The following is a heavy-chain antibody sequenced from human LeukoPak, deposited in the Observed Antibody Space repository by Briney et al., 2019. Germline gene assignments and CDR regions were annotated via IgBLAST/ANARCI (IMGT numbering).Heavy chain of an antibody. Sequence: QTGGSLRLSCAASGFTFSNYAMHWVRQAPGKGLEWVAVISYDGANEYYVDSVKGRFTISRDNSKNTLFLQMNSLRAEDTAVYYCAKGGRATSSFDDYWGQGTLVTVSS. CDR3: AKGGRATSSFDDY. D-gene: IGHD3-16*01. J-gene: IGHJ4*02. CDR2: ISYDGANE. V-gene: IGHV3-30*18. CDR1: GFTFSNYA.